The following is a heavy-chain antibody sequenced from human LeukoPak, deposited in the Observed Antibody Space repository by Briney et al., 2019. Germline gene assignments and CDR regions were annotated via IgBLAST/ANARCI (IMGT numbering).Heavy chain of an antibody. D-gene: IGHD6-13*01. CDR2: INPSGGST. Sequence: ASVKVSCKASGYTFTGYYMHWVRQAPGQGLEWMGIINPSGGSTSYAQKFQGRVTMTRDMSTSTVYMELSSLRSEDTAVYYCARAAAAIYPFWDYWGQGTLVTVSS. V-gene: IGHV1-46*01. J-gene: IGHJ4*02. CDR3: ARAAAAIYPFWDY. CDR1: GYTFTGYY.